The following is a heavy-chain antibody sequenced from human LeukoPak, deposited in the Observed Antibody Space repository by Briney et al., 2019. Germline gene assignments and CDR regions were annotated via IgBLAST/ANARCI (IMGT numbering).Heavy chain of an antibody. J-gene: IGHJ4*02. CDR2: ISGSGGST. CDR3: AKSPIVVVITSWFDY. CDR1: GFTFSSYA. Sequence: GGSLRLSCAASGFTFSSYAMSWVRQAPGKGLEWVSAISGSGGSTYYADSVKGRFTISRDNSKNTLYLQMNSLRAEDTALYYCAKSPIVVVITSWFDYWGQGTLVTVSS. D-gene: IGHD3-22*01. V-gene: IGHV3-23*01.